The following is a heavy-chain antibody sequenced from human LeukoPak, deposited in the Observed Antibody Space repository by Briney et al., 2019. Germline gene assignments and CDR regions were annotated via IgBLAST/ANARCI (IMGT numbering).Heavy chain of an antibody. J-gene: IGHJ6*04. CDR1: GFTFTSYW. V-gene: IGHV3-7*03. CDR2: IKQDGSEE. D-gene: IGHD2-15*01. CDR3: ARDQVVVAATDYYYYGMDV. Sequence: GGSLRLSCAAAGFTFTSYWMSWVRQAPGKGREWVANIKQDGSEEYYVDSVKGRFTISRDNAKNSLYLQMNSLRAEDTAVYYCARDQVVVAATDYYYYGMDVWGKGTTVTVSS.